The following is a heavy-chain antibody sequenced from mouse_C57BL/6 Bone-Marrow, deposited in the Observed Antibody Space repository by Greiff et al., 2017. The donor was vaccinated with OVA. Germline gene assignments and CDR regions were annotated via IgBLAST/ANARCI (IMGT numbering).Heavy chain of an antibody. D-gene: IGHD2-3*01. Sequence: VQLQQSGAELVRPGASVKLSCTASGFNIKDDYMHWVKQRPEQGLEWIGWIDPENGDTEYASKFQGKATITADTSSNTAYLQLSSLTSEDTAVYYCIFDGAWFAYWGQGTLVTVSA. V-gene: IGHV14-4*01. CDR1: GFNIKDDY. CDR3: IFDGAWFAY. J-gene: IGHJ3*01. CDR2: IDPENGDT.